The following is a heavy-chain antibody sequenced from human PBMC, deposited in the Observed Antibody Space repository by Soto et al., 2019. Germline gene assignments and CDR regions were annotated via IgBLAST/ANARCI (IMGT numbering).Heavy chain of an antibody. CDR3: ARAGYSSGWYYFDY. D-gene: IGHD6-19*01. Sequence: SETLSLTCAVSGASISNTDWWTWVRQPPGKGLEWIGYIYYSGSTNYNPSLKSRVTISVDTSKNQFSLKLSSVTAADTAVYYCARAGYSSGWYYFDYWGQGTLVTVSS. J-gene: IGHJ4*02. CDR1: GASISNTDW. V-gene: IGHV4-4*02. CDR2: IYYSGST.